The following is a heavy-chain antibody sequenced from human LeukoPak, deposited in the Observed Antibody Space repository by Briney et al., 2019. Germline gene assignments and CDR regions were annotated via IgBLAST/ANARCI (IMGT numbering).Heavy chain of an antibody. CDR2: ISYDGSYE. Sequence: GGSLRLSCAASRFTFSTYGMHWVRQAPGKGLEWVAVISYDGSYESYADSVKGRFTISRDNSKNTLYLQMNSLRAEDTAVYYCAKDQGSGWSHFDYWGQGTLVTVSS. J-gene: IGHJ4*02. D-gene: IGHD6-19*01. CDR3: AKDQGSGWSHFDY. CDR1: RFTFSTYG. V-gene: IGHV3-30*18.